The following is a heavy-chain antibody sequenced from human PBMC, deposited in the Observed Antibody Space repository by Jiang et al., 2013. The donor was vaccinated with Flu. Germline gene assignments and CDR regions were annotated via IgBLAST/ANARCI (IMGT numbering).Heavy chain of an antibody. CDR2: ISGSGTNT. J-gene: IGHJ4*02. Sequence: VQLVESGGGLLQPGGSLRLSCAASGFSFSSFAMSWVRQAPGKGLEWVSIISGSGTNTFYADSVKGRFTISRDNSKSTLFLHMNSLRAEDTAVYYCASSGYCGGGSCNWAWGFFDYWAREPWSPSPQ. CDR3: ASSGYCGGGSCNWAWGFFDY. V-gene: IGHV3-23*04. CDR1: GFSFSSFA. D-gene: IGHD2-15*01.